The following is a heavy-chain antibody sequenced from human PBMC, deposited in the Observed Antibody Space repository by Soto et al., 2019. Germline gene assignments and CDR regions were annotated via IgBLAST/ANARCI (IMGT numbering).Heavy chain of an antibody. D-gene: IGHD3-10*02. CDR3: VRDDVYVRNALDM. CDR2: ILSDGSRE. J-gene: IGHJ3*02. CDR1: GFTFSNYG. V-gene: IGHV3-33*08. Sequence: QVQLVESGGGVVQPGRSLRLSCAASGFTFSNYGMHWVRQAPGKGLEWVSLILSDGSREYYKDSVKGRFTISRDNSRNNLLQQMKSLRDDDTALYYCVRDDVYVRNALDMWGQGTMVSVSS.